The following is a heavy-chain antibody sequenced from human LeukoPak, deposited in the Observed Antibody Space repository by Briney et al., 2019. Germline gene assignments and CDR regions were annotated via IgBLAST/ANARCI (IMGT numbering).Heavy chain of an antibody. CDR2: IYSDGRT. V-gene: IGHV3-53*01. CDR1: GFIVSSSY. D-gene: IGHD3-16*01. Sequence: AGGSLRLSCAASGFIVSSSYMGWVRQAPGKGLEWVSYIYSDGRTFYADSVKGRSTTSRDSSKNTLYFQMNSLRAEDTAVYYCARAFDHHFDYWGQGTLVTVSS. CDR3: ARAFDHHFDY. J-gene: IGHJ4*02.